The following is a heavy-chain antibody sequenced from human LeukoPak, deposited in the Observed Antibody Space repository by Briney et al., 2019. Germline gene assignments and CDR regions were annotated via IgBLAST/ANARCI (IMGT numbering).Heavy chain of an antibody. Sequence: PGGSLRLSCAASGFTFSRYWMHWLRQAPGKGPEWVSRINSDGTSTSYADSVKGRFTISRDNAKNTLYLQMNSLRAEDTAVYYCAKIGGSYSFDYWGQGTLVTVSS. CDR1: GFTFSRYW. J-gene: IGHJ4*02. CDR2: INSDGTST. CDR3: AKIGGSYSFDY. V-gene: IGHV3-74*01. D-gene: IGHD1-26*01.